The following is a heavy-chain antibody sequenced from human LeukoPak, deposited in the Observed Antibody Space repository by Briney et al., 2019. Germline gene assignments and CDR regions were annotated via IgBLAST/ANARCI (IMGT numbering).Heavy chain of an antibody. D-gene: IGHD5-12*01. CDR1: GGSISSYY. V-gene: IGHV4-59*01. J-gene: IGHJ5*02. CDR3: ARWQDGFDP. CDR2: IYYSGST. Sequence: SETLSLTCTVSGGSISSYYWSWIRQPPGKGLEWIGYIYYSGSTNYNPSLKSRVTISVDTSKNQFSLKLGSVTAADTAVYYCARWQDGFDPWGQGTLVTVSS.